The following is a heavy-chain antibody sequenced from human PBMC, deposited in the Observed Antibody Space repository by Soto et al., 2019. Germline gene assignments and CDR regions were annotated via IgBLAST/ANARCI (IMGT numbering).Heavy chain of an antibody. CDR3: ARDRYVFDY. D-gene: IGHD3-16*01. J-gene: IGHJ4*02. CDR1: RFAFSDYY. CDR2: LSNSGTYT. Sequence: GGSLRLSCAASRFAFSDYYMTWIRQAPGKGLEWVSSLSNSGTYTNYADSVKGRFITSRDNAKNSLFLHLNSLRAEDTAVYFCARDRYVFDYWGQGALVTVSS. V-gene: IGHV3-11*05.